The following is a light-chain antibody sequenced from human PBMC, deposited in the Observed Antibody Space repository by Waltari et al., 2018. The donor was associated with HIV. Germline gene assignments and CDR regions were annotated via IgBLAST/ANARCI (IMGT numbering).Light chain of an antibody. CDR2: DVS. Sequence: QSALIQPASVSGSPGQSITISCTGTNSDVVIHEPNYVSWYPRHPGKVPQLLIYDVSNRPSGVYNRFSGSKSGSTASLTISGLQVEDEADYFCTSYTSTPITSGVVFGGGTTVTVL. V-gene: IGLV2-14*03. J-gene: IGLJ2*01. CDR1: NSDVVIHEPNY. CDR3: TSYTSTPITSGVV.